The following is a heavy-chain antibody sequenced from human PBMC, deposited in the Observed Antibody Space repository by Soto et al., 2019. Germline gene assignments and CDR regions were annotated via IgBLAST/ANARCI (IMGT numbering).Heavy chain of an antibody. D-gene: IGHD3-3*01. J-gene: IGHJ4*02. CDR2: ISSSSSYI. CDR1: GFTFSDYA. Sequence: PGGSLRLSCTASGFTFSDYAMSWVRQAPGKGLEWVSSISSSSSYIYYADSVKGRFTISRDNAKNSLYLQMNSLRAEDTAVYYCARDAEPDFWSPFDYWGQGTLVTVSS. CDR3: ARDAEPDFWSPFDY. V-gene: IGHV3-21*01.